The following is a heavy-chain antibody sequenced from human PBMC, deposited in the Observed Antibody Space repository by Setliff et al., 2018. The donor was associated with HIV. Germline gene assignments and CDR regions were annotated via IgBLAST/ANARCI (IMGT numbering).Heavy chain of an antibody. J-gene: IGHJ3*02. CDR2: ISSNGDVK. Sequence: PGGSLRLSCTVSGFTFSDYYMSWIRQAPGKGLEWLSYISSNGDVKKYADSVKGRFTISRDNAKNSLYLQMNSLRAEDTAVYYCAKDDVPRDFDIWGQGTMVTVSS. CDR3: AKDDVPRDFDI. CDR1: GFTFSDYY. V-gene: IGHV3-11*04.